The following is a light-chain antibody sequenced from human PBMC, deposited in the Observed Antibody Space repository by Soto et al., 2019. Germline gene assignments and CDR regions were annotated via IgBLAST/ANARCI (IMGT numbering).Light chain of an antibody. CDR3: TSYTSSSTVL. Sequence: QSVLTQPASVSGSPGQSITISCTGTSSDVGGYNYVSWYQQHPGKAPKLMIYDVSNRPSGISNRFSGSKSGNTASLTIFGLQAEDEADYYCTSYTSSSTVLFGRGTKVTVL. CDR1: SSDVGGYNY. J-gene: IGLJ3*02. V-gene: IGLV2-14*01. CDR2: DVS.